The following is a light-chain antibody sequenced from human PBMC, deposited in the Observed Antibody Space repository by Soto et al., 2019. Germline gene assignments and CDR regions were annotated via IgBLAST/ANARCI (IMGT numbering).Light chain of an antibody. J-gene: IGKJ1*01. CDR3: QQSYSTLV. CDR2: AAS. CDR1: QSISSY. V-gene: IGKV1-39*01. Sequence: DIQMTQPPSSLSASVGDRVTITCRASQSISSYLNWYQQKPGKAPKLLIYAASSLQSGVPSRFSGSGSGTDFTLTISSLQPEDFATYYCQQSYSTLVFGQGTKVEIK.